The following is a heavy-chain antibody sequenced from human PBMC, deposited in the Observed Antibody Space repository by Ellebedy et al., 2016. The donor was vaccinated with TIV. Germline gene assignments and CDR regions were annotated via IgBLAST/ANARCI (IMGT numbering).Heavy chain of an antibody. D-gene: IGHD3-9*01. V-gene: IGHV1-18*04. J-gene: IGHJ4*02. Sequence: ASVKVSXKASGYTFTSYGISWVRQAPGQGLEWMGWISAYNGNTNYAQKLQGRVTMTTDTSTSTAYMELRSLRSDDTAVYYCARITSLVLRYFDWCFDYWGQGTLVTVSS. CDR1: GYTFTSYG. CDR3: ARITSLVLRYFDWCFDY. CDR2: ISAYNGNT.